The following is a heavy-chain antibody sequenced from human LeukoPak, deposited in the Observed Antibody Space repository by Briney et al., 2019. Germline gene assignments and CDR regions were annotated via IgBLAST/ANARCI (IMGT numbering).Heavy chain of an antibody. V-gene: IGHV4-39*01. Sequence: PSETLSLTCTVSGGSISSSSYYWGWIRQPPGKGLEWIGSINYSGSTYYNPSLKSRVTISVDTSKNQFSLNLSSVTAADTAVYYCARRGALDFWSGYYAFGSWFDPWGQGTLVTVSS. CDR1: GGSISSSSYY. CDR3: ARRGALDFWSGYYAFGSWFDP. D-gene: IGHD3-3*01. CDR2: INYSGST. J-gene: IGHJ5*02.